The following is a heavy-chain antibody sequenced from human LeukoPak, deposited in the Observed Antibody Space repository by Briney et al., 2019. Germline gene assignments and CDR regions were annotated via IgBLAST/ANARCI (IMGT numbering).Heavy chain of an antibody. CDR3: VREGFYFFDF. CDR1: GFTFTNNF. Sequence: PGGSLRLSCAASGFTFTNNFISWVRPVPGKGLEWVANIKQEGSETTYADSVRGRFTIFRDNAKDSVYLQMNSLRAEDSANYYCVREGFYFFDFWGQGTLVTVSS. V-gene: IGHV3-7*01. CDR2: IKQEGSET. J-gene: IGHJ4*01.